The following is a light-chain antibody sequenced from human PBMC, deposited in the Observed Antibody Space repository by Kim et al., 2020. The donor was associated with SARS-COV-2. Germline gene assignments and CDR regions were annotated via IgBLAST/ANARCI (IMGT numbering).Light chain of an antibody. CDR1: QSVDTW. V-gene: IGKV1-5*03. CDR2: QAS. Sequence: IQMTQSPSTLSVSVGDRVTITCRASQSVDTWLAWYQQKPGKAPNLLIYQASSLQIGVPSRFSGSGSGAEFTLTISSLQPEDFATYYCQHYIRFPYTFGQGTKLEI. CDR3: QHYIRFPYT. J-gene: IGKJ2*01.